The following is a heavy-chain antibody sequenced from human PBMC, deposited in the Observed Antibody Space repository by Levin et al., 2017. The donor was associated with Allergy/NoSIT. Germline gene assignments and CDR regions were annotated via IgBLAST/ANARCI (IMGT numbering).Heavy chain of an antibody. CDR3: AKMGPHYYGSGSYFDY. CDR2: ISGSGGST. D-gene: IGHD3-10*01. Sequence: GESLKISCAASGFTXSSYAMSWVRRVRWKGLEWVSAISGSGGSTYYADSVKGRFTISRDNSKNTLYLQMNSLRAEDTAVYYCAKMGPHYYGSGSYFDYWGQGTLVTVSS. CDR1: GFTXSSYA. V-gene: IGHV3-23*01. J-gene: IGHJ4*02.